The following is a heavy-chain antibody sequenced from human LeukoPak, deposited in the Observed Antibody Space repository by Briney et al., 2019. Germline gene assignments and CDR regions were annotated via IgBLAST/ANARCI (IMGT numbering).Heavy chain of an antibody. V-gene: IGHV3-23*01. CDR3: AKRSGYTTGWFFDF. J-gene: IGHJ4*02. Sequence: GGSLRLSCAASGFSFSSYAMSWVRQAPGKGLEWVSSISGSGDNTYYAESVKGRFTISRDNSKNTLFLQMNSLRAEDTAVFYCAKRSGYTTGWFFDFWGQGTLVAVSS. CDR1: GFSFSSYA. CDR2: ISGSGDNT. D-gene: IGHD6-19*01.